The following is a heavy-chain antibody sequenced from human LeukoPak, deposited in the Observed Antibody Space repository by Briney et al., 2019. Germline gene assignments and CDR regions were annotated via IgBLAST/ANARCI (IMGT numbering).Heavy chain of an antibody. CDR3: ARGAGTVTTGAFDY. J-gene: IGHJ4*02. CDR2: INHSGST. V-gene: IGHV4-34*01. D-gene: IGHD4-17*01. CDR1: CGSFSGYY. Sequence: ETLSLTCAVYCGSFSGYYWSWIRQPPGKGLEWIGEINHSGSTNYNPSLKSRVTISVDTSKNQFSLKLSSVTAADTAVYYCARGAGTVTTGAFDYWGQGTLVTVSS.